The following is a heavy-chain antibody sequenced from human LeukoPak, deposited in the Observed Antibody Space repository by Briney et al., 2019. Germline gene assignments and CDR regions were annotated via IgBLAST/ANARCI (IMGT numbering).Heavy chain of an antibody. CDR3: AKLPYFAYFDY. J-gene: IGHJ4*02. CDR2: ISGSGGSI. Sequence: GGSLRLSCAASGFTFSSYAMNWVPQAPGKGLEWVSAISGSGGSIYYADSVKGRFTISRDNSKNTLYLQMNSLRAEDTAVYHCAKLPYFAYFDYWGQGTLVSVSS. D-gene: IGHD3-9*01. V-gene: IGHV3-23*01. CDR1: GFTFSSYA.